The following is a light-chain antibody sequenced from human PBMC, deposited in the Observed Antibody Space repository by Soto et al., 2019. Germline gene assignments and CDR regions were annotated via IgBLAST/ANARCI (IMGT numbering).Light chain of an antibody. CDR1: SSDVGGYNY. CDR3: SSYTSSSTLV. V-gene: IGLV2-14*01. Sequence: QSALTQPASVSGSPGQSITLSCTGTSSDVGGYNYVSWYQQHPGKAPKLMIYEVSNRPSGVSNRFSGSKSGNTASLTISGVQAEDEADYYCSSYTSSSTLVVGGGTKLTVL. J-gene: IGLJ2*01. CDR2: EVS.